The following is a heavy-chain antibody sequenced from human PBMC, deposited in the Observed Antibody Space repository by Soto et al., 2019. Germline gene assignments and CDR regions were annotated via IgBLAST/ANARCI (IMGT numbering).Heavy chain of an antibody. Sequence: GESLKISCKGSGYSFTSYWISWVRQMPGKGLEWMGRIDPSDSYTNYSPSFQGHVTISADKSISTAYLQWSSLKASDTAMYYCASGVGNSSSYYYYGMDVWGQGTTVTVS. J-gene: IGHJ6*02. CDR3: ASGVGNSSSYYYYGMDV. D-gene: IGHD6-13*01. V-gene: IGHV5-10-1*01. CDR1: GYSFTSYW. CDR2: IDPSDSYT.